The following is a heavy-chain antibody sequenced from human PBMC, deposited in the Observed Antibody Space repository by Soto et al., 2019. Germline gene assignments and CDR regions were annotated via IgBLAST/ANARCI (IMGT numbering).Heavy chain of an antibody. CDR1: GYTFTTYD. Sequence: QVQLVQSGAEVKKPGASVKVSCKASGYTFTTYDINWVRQASGQGLEWMGWMNPNSGNTGYAQKFQGRVTMTRDTSISTADIELSSLRSEDTAVYYCASSGSGWYLYWGQGTLVTVPS. D-gene: IGHD6-19*01. CDR2: MNPNSGNT. V-gene: IGHV1-8*01. J-gene: IGHJ4*02. CDR3: ASSGSGWYLY.